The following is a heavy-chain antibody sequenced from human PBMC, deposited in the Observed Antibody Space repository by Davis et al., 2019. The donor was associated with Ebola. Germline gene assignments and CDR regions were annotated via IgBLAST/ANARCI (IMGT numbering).Heavy chain of an antibody. CDR2: IYPGDSHT. V-gene: IGHV5-51*01. J-gene: IGHJ3*02. D-gene: IGHD2/OR15-2a*01. Sequence: GESLKISCQGSGYSFTNYWIAWVRQVPGKGLEWMGIIYPGDSHTTYSPSFQGQVTISADKSISTAYLQWSSLKASDTAMYYCARQRGLGLIYGAFDIWGQGTMVTVSS. CDR3: ARQRGLGLIYGAFDI. CDR1: GYSFTNYW.